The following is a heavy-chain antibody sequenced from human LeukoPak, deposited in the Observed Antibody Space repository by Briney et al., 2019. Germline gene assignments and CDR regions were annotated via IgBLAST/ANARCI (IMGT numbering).Heavy chain of an antibody. V-gene: IGHV3-23*01. J-gene: IGHJ4*02. CDR3: AKERGKYCTNGVCYASDY. D-gene: IGHD2-8*01. CDR2: ISGSGGST. Sequence: GGSLRLSCAASGFTFSSYAMSWVRQAPGKGLEWVSAISGSGGSTYYADSVKGRFTISRDNSKNTLYLQMNSLRAEDTAVYYCAKERGKYCTNGVCYASDYWGQGTLVTVSS. CDR1: GFTFSSYA.